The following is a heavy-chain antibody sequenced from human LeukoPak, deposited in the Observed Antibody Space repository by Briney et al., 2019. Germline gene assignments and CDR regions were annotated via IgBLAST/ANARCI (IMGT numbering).Heavy chain of an antibody. Sequence: GESLKISCKGSGNSFTSYWIGWVRQMPGKGLEWMGIIYPGDSDTRYSPSFQGQVTISADKSISTAYLQWSSLKASDTPMYYCARLHGYCSSTSCREYYMDVWGKGTTVTVSS. V-gene: IGHV5-51*01. CDR2: IYPGDSDT. J-gene: IGHJ6*03. D-gene: IGHD2-2*01. CDR3: ARLHGYCSSTSCREYYMDV. CDR1: GNSFTSYW.